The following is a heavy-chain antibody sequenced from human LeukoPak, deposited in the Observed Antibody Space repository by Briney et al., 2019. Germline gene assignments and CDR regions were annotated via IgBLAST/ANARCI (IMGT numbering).Heavy chain of an antibody. V-gene: IGHV1-46*01. J-gene: IGHJ6*02. D-gene: IGHD6-13*01. CDR2: INPSVGST. CDR1: GYTFTSYY. CDR3: ARDLVLAAAGTLEEYDFYYYYGMDV. Sequence: ASVEVSCKASGYTFTSYYMHWVRQAPGQGLQWMGIINPSVGSTTYAQKFQGRVTMTRDTSTSTVYMELSSLRSEDTAVYYCARDLVLAAAGTLEEYDFYYYYGMDVWGQGTTVTVSS.